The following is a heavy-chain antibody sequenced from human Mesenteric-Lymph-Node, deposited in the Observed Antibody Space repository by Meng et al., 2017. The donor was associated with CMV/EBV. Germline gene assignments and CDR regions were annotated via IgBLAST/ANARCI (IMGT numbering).Heavy chain of an antibody. D-gene: IGHD2-15*01. CDR1: GGSFSGYY. CDR2: INHRGVP. V-gene: IGHV4-34*01. Sequence: QVQLQPWGAGLWKPSETLSLTCAVYGGSFSGYYWSWIRQPPGKGLEWIGEINHRGVPNYNPSLKSRVTISLDRSKNQFSLKLSSVTAEDTAVYYCARGSDIPVNNYWGQGTLVTVSS. CDR3: ARGSDIPVNNY. J-gene: IGHJ4*02.